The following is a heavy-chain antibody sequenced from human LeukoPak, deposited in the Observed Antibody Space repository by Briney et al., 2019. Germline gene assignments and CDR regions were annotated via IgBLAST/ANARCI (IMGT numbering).Heavy chain of an antibody. Sequence: GGSLRLSCAASGFTFSSYDMHWVRQATGKGLEWVSAIGTAGDTYYPGSVKGRFTISRENAKNSLYLQMNSLRAGDTALYYWARAAYDILTGQPIFDYWGQGTLVTVSS. CDR1: GFTFSSYD. CDR2: IGTAGDT. D-gene: IGHD3-9*01. J-gene: IGHJ4*02. CDR3: ARAAYDILTGQPIFDY. V-gene: IGHV3-13*01.